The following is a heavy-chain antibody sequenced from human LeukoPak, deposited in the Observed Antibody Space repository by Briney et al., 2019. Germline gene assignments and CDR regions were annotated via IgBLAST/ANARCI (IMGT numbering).Heavy chain of an antibody. CDR3: ARSGSGYLRYYFDY. CDR2: IYSSGST. Sequence: SETLSLTCTVSGGSISSSSYYWGWIRQPPGKGLEWLGSIYSSGSTYYNPSLRSRVTISVDTSKNQFSLKLSSVTAADTAVCYCARSGSGYLRYYFDYWGQGTLVTVSS. CDR1: GGSISSSSYY. V-gene: IGHV4-39*07. J-gene: IGHJ4*02. D-gene: IGHD5-12*01.